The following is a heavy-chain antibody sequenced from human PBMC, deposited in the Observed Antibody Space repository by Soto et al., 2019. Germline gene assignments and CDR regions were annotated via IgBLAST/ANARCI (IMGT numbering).Heavy chain of an antibody. CDR1: GYIFSNYG. V-gene: IGHV1-18*01. D-gene: IGHD6-19*01. CDR2: IRTYNGET. Sequence: QVQLVQSGAEVKKPGASVKVSCKASGYIFSNYGIAWVRQAPGQGLEWMGWIRTYNGETNYAQKVQGRVTMTTDTAWGRAYMQLRSLRSDDTAVDYFAGREVLGWSPPDYWGQGNLVTVPS. J-gene: IGHJ4*02. CDR3: AGREVLGWSPPDY.